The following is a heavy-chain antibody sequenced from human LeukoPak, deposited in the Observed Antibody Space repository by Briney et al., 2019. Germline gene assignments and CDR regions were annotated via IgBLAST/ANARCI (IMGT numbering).Heavy chain of an antibody. V-gene: IGHV1-46*01. Sequence: GASVKVSCKASGYTFTSYYMHWVRQAPGQGLEWMGIINPSGGSTSYAQKFQGRVTMTRDTSTSTVYMELSSLRSEDTAVYYCARDKGRLWFGELSPSYYFDYWGQGTLVTVSS. CDR1: GYTFTSYY. CDR3: ARDKGRLWFGELSPSYYFDY. D-gene: IGHD3-10*01. J-gene: IGHJ4*02. CDR2: INPSGGST.